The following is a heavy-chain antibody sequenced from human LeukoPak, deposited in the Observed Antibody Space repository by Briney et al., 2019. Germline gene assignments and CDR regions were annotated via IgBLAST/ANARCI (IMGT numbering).Heavy chain of an antibody. Sequence: SVKVSCKASGGTFSSYAISWVRQAPGQGLEWMGRIIPILGIANYAQKFQGRVTITADKSTSTAYMELSRLRSDDTAVYYCARDRRTFWSGYYRYNWFDPWGQGTLVTVSS. V-gene: IGHV1-69*04. CDR1: GGTFSSYA. J-gene: IGHJ5*02. CDR2: IIPILGIA. CDR3: ARDRRTFWSGYYRYNWFDP. D-gene: IGHD3-3*01.